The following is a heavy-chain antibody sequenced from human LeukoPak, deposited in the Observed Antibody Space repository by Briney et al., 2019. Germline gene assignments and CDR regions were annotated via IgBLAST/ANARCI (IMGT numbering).Heavy chain of an antibody. Sequence: GSLRLSCAASGFAVNINYMTWVRQAPGKGLEWVSVIHSGGSTYYADSVKGRFTISRDNSKNTLYLQMNSLRAEDTAVYYCARIAASGSGPFDYWGQGTLVAVSS. CDR1: GFAVNINY. D-gene: IGHD6-13*01. J-gene: IGHJ4*02. CDR3: ARIAASGSGPFDY. V-gene: IGHV3-66*01. CDR2: IHSGGST.